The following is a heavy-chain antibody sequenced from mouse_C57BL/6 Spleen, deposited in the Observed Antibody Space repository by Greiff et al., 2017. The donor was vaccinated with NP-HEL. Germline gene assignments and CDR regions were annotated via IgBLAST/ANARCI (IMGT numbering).Heavy chain of an antibody. CDR3: ARYYSNYWYFDV. D-gene: IGHD2-5*01. J-gene: IGHJ1*03. Sequence: QVQLQQSGAELVRPGTSVKMSCKASGYTFTNYWIGWAKQRPGHGLEWIGDIYPGGGYTNYNEKFKGKATLTADKSSRTAYMQFSSLTSEDSAIYYCARYYSNYWYFDVWGTGTTVTVSS. CDR1: GYTFTNYW. CDR2: IYPGGGYT. V-gene: IGHV1-63*01.